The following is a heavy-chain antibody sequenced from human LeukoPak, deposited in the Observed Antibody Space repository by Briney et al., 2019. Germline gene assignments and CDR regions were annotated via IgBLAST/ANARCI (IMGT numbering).Heavy chain of an antibody. D-gene: IGHD3-10*01. J-gene: IGHJ3*02. V-gene: IGHV3-74*01. Sequence: GGSLRLSCAASGFTFSSYWMHWVRQAPGKGLVWVSRINGDGNGTSYADSVKGRFTISRDNAKNTLYLQMNSLRAEDTAVYYCASGDAHAFDIWGQGTMVTVSS. CDR1: GFTFSSYW. CDR2: INGDGNGT. CDR3: ASGDAHAFDI.